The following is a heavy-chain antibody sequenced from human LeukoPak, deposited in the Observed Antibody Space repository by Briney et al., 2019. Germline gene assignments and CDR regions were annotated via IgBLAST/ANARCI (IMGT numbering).Heavy chain of an antibody. J-gene: IGHJ4*02. V-gene: IGHV3-21*01. CDR3: ARAISYGRPYFDY. CDR1: VVTFSSYS. Sequence: VGALRLSPAASVVTFSSYSMNTVRQAPREGLQWVSSISSSSSYIYYADSVKGRFTISRDNAKNSLYLQMTSLRAEDTAVYYCARAISYGRPYFDYWGQGTLVTVSS. D-gene: IGHD5-18*01. CDR2: ISSSSSYI.